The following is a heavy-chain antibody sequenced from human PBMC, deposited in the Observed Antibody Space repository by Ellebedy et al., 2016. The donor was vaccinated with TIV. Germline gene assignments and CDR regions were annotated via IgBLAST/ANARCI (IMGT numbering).Heavy chain of an antibody. J-gene: IGHJ5*02. V-gene: IGHV3-7*01. CDR3: ARRGSYGDYAVQINNWFDP. CDR1: GFNFRSYW. CDR2: IRQEGDEI. D-gene: IGHD4-17*01. Sequence: GESLKISCAASGFNFRSYWMAWVRQAPGKGLEWVAKIRQEGDEIYYVDSVKGRFTISRDNAKNLLYLQMDSLRAEDTAVYYCARRGSYGDYAVQINNWFDPWGRGTLVTVSS.